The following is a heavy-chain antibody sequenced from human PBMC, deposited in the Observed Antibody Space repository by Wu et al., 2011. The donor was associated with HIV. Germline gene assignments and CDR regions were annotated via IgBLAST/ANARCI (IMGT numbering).Heavy chain of an antibody. D-gene: IGHD4-11*01. J-gene: IGHJ6*03. V-gene: IGHV1-69*06. CDR1: NFYA. CDR3: ARGSTSRTYGTTPDYYYYYMDV. CDR2: LIPSLVH. Sequence: NFYAITWVRQAPGQGLEWMGRLIPSLVHQTTHRSCRAESRFTVDKSTSTAYMELSSLRSEDTAVYYCARGSTSRTYGTTPDYYYYYMDVWGQRDHGHRLL.